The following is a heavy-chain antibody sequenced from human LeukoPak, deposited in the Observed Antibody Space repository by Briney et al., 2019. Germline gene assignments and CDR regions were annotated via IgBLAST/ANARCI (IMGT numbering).Heavy chain of an antibody. J-gene: IGHJ4*02. CDR2: IYSGGST. CDR3: ARIDY. V-gene: IGHV3-66*01. CDR1: GFTISSYV. Sequence: GGSLRLSCVASGFTISSYVMNWVRQAPGRGLEWVSVIYSGGSTYYADSVKGRFTISRDNSKNTLYLQMNSLRAEDTAVYYCARIDYWGQGTLVTVSS.